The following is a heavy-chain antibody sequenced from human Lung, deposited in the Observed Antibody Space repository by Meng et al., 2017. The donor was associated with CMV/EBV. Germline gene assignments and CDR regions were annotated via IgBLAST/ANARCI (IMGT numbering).Heavy chain of an antibody. CDR2: IYHSGST. CDR1: GYSISNGYY. Sequence: GSLRLXXTVSGYSISNGYYWGWIRQPPGKGLEWIGSIYHSGSTYYNPSLKSRVTISVDTSKNQFSLKLSSVTAADTAVYYCARDYRTGCSSTSCYNWFDPWGQGTLVTVSS. D-gene: IGHD2-2*01. CDR3: ARDYRTGCSSTSCYNWFDP. J-gene: IGHJ5*02. V-gene: IGHV4-38-2*02.